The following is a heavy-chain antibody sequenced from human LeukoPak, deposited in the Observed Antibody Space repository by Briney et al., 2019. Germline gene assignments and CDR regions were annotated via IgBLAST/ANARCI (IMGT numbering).Heavy chain of an antibody. CDR1: GFTFSHYY. Sequence: GGSLRLSCAASGFTFSHYYMSWLRQAPGKGLEWVSYMSRSSSYTNYADHVKGRFTISRDNGKNSLYLQMNSLRAEDTAVYYCASWAMVTFGGVVAVDIWGQGTMVTVSS. CDR2: MSRSSSYT. V-gene: IGHV3-11*06. J-gene: IGHJ3*02. CDR3: ASWAMVTFGGVVAVDI. D-gene: IGHD3-16*01.